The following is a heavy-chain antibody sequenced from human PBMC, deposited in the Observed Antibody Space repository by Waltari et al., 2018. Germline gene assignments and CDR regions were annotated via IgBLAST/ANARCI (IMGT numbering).Heavy chain of an antibody. CDR1: GGPISSTSPY. Sequence: QLQLQESGPGLVKPSETLSRTCSVPGGPISSTSPYWAWIRQPPGKGLEWIGSIYYSGTTYYNLSLKSRVTLSVDTSKNQFSLKLSSVTAADTAMYFCARVARGGYYTGWFDTWGQGALVTVSS. CDR2: IYYSGTT. CDR3: ARVARGGYYTGWFDT. V-gene: IGHV4-39*07. J-gene: IGHJ5*02. D-gene: IGHD3-3*01.